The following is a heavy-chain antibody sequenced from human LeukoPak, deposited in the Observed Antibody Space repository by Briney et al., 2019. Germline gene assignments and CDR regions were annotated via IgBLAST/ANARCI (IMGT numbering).Heavy chain of an antibody. D-gene: IGHD3-10*01. CDR1: GFTFSDYY. V-gene: IGHV3-11*01. Sequence: TGGSLRLSCAASGFTFSDYYMSWIRQAPGKGLEWVSYISSSGSTIYYADSVKGRFTISRDNAKNPLYLQMNSLRAEDTAVYYCARDRYGSGRRYYYGMDVWGQGTTVTVSS. CDR2: ISSSGSTI. CDR3: ARDRYGSGRRYYYGMDV. J-gene: IGHJ6*02.